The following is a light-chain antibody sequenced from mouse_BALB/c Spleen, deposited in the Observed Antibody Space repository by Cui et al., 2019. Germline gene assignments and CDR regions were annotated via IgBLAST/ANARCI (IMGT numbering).Light chain of an antibody. CDR3: QQWSSNPFT. J-gene: IGKJ4*01. CDR2: LTS. Sequence: QIVLTQSPALMSASPGEKVTMTCRASSSVSYMYWYQQKPRSSPKPWIYLTSNLASGVPARFSGSGSGTSYSLTISSMEAEDAATYYCQQWSSNPFTFGSGTKLEIK. CDR1: SSVSY. V-gene: IGKV4-68*01.